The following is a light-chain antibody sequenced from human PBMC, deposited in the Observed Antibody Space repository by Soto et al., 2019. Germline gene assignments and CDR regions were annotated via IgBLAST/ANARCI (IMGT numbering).Light chain of an antibody. CDR1: SDHSSYI. V-gene: IGLV4-60*03. Sequence: QLVLTQSSSASASLGSSVKLTCTLGSDHSSYIIAWHQQQPGQAPRFLMKLERSGTYNKGSGVPDRFSGSSSGADRYLTISNLQSEDVADYYCETWTSNTRVFGGGTKLTVL. CDR3: ETWTSNTRV. J-gene: IGLJ3*02. CDR2: LERSGTY.